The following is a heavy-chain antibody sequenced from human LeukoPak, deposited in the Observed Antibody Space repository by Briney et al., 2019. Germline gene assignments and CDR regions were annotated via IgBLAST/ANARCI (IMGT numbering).Heavy chain of an antibody. CDR3: AKHEQWLVQGGFDY. Sequence: PGGSLRLSCAASGFTFSSYAMSWVRQAPGKGLEWVSAISGSGGSTYYADPVKGRFTISRDNSKNTLYLQMNSLRAEDTAVYYCAKHEQWLVQGGFDYWGQGTLVTVSS. CDR1: GFTFSSYA. CDR2: ISGSGGST. D-gene: IGHD6-19*01. V-gene: IGHV3-23*01. J-gene: IGHJ4*02.